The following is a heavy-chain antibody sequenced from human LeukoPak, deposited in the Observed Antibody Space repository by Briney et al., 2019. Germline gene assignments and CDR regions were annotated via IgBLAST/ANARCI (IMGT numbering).Heavy chain of an antibody. CDR2: INPNSGGT. Sequence: RASVKVSCKASGYTFTGYYMHWVRQAPGQGLEWMGWINPNSGGTNYAQKFQGRVTMTRDTSISTAYMELSSLRSEDTAVYYCARVPTVYDSSGYYDYWGQGTLVTVSS. J-gene: IGHJ4*02. CDR1: GYTFTGYY. CDR3: ARVPTVYDSSGYYDY. V-gene: IGHV1-2*02. D-gene: IGHD3-22*01.